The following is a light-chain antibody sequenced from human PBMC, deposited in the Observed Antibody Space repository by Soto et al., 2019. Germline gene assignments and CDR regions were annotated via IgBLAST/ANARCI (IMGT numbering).Light chain of an antibody. V-gene: IGKV4-1*01. J-gene: IGKJ1*01. Sequence: DIVMTQSPDSLAVSLGERATINCKSSQSVLYSSNNKNYLTWYQQKPGQPPKLLIYWASTRESGVPDRFSGSGSGTDFTLTISCLQAEDVAIYYCQQYYNTPWTFGQGTKGDIK. CDR3: QQYYNTPWT. CDR2: WAS. CDR1: QSVLYSSNNKNY.